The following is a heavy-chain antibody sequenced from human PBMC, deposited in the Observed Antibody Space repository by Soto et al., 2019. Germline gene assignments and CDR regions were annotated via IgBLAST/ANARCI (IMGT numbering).Heavy chain of an antibody. CDR1: GYTFTSYA. J-gene: IGHJ3*02. V-gene: IGHV1-3*01. D-gene: IGHD6-13*01. Sequence: ASVKVSCKASGYTFTSYAMHWVRQAPGQRLEWMGWINAGSGNTKYSQKFQGRVTITRDTSASTAYMELSSLRSEDTAVYYCARGGSSSSWPNAFDIWGQGTMVTVSS. CDR2: INAGSGNT. CDR3: ARGGSSSSWPNAFDI.